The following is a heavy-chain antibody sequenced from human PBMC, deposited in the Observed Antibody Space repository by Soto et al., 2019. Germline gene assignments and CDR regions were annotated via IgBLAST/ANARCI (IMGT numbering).Heavy chain of an antibody. V-gene: IGHV1-69*13. J-gene: IGHJ6*02. D-gene: IGHD2-2*01. Sequence: GSSVKVSWKASGGTFSSYAISWVRQAPGQGLEWMGGIIPIFGTANYAQKFQGRVTITADESTSTAYMELSSLRSEDTAVYYCAREGGDIVVVTAAKADHYYHGMHLWGQGTTVTVS. CDR2: IIPIFGTA. CDR3: AREGGDIVVVTAAKADHYYHGMHL. CDR1: GGTFSSYA.